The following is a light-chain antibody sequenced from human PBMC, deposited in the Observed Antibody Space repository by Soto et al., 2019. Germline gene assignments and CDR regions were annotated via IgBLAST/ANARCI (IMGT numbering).Light chain of an antibody. CDR2: XXX. Sequence: QSVLPQPASVSGSPGHSITISCTGTSSDVGSHNLVSWYQQYPGKAPKLIIXXXXXXXSXXSNRFSGSKSGSTASLTISGLQAEDEADYYCCSNAASSTYVFGSGTKVTVL. J-gene: IGLJ1*01. CDR1: SSDVGSHNL. V-gene: IGLV2-23*01. CDR3: CSNAASSTYV.